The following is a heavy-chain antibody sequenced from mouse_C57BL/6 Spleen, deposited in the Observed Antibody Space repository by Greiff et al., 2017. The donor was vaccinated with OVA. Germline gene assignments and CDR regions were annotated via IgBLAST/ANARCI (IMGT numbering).Heavy chain of an antibody. J-gene: IGHJ3*01. D-gene: IGHD4-1*01. CDR1: GFTFSSYG. CDR2: ISSGGSYT. CDR3: ARTGTGFAY. V-gene: IGHV5-6*01. Sequence: EVQLVESGGDLVKPGGSLKLSCAASGFTFSSYGMSWVRQTPDKRLEWVATISSGGSYTYYPDSVKGRFTISRDNAKNTLYLQMSSLKSEDTAMYYCARTGTGFAYWGQGTLVTVSA.